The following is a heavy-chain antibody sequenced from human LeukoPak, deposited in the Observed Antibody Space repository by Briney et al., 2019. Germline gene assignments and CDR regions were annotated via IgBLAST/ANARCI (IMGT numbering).Heavy chain of an antibody. J-gene: IGHJ6*03. CDR3: ARVPGYSSSWYISYYYYYYMDV. CDR1: GFTFSDYY. V-gene: IGHV3-11*06. D-gene: IGHD6-13*01. CDR2: ISSSSSYI. Sequence: GGSLRLSCAASGFTFSDYYMSSIRQAPGRGREWVSSISSSSSYIYYAHSVKGRFTISRDNAKNSLYLQMNSMRAEDTAVYYCARVPGYSSSWYISYYYYYYMDVWGKGTTVTVSS.